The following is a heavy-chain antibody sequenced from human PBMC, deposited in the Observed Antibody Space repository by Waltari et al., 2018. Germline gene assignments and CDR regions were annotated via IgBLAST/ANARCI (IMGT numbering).Heavy chain of an antibody. Sequence: QLQLQESGPGLVKPSQTLSLTCTVSGGSISSGSYYWSWIRQPAGKGLEWIGRIYTSGSTNYNPSLKSRVTISVDTSKNQFSLKLSSVTAADTAVYYCARESQRSSWGYWGQGTLVTVSS. J-gene: IGHJ4*02. V-gene: IGHV4-61*02. D-gene: IGHD6-13*01. CDR3: ARESQRSSWGY. CDR1: GGSISSGSYY. CDR2: IYTSGST.